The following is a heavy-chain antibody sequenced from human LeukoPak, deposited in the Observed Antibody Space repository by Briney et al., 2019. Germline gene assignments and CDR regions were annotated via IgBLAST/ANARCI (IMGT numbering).Heavy chain of an antibody. J-gene: IGHJ4*02. V-gene: IGHV4-39*07. Sequence: SSETLSLTCTVSGGSISSSSYYWGWIRQPPGKGLEWIGSIYYSGSTYYNPSLKSRVTISVDTSKNQFSLKLSSVTAADTAVYYCASGTGGGNPFDYWGQGTLVTVSS. CDR1: GGSISSSSYY. CDR2: IYYSGST. D-gene: IGHD4-23*01. CDR3: ASGTGGGNPFDY.